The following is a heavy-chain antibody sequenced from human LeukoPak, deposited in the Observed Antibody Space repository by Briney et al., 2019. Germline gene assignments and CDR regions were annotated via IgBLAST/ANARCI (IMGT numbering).Heavy chain of an antibody. CDR3: ARHPGGWYYFDY. CDR2: IYTSGST. J-gene: IGHJ4*02. D-gene: IGHD6-19*01. V-gene: IGHV4-4*09. CDR1: GGSISSYY. Sequence: SETLSLTCTVSGGSISSYYWSWIRQPPGKGLEWIGYIYTSGSTNYNPSPKSRVTISVDTSKNQFSLKLSSVTAADTAVYYCARHPGGWYYFDYWGQGTLVTVSS.